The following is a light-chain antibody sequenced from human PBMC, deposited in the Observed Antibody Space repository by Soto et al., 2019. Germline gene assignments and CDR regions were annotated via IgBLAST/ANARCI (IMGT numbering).Light chain of an antibody. V-gene: IGLV2-18*02. CDR3: SSFTTSSTDVI. J-gene: IGLJ2*01. CDR1: SSDVGYYNR. CDR2: EVN. Sequence: QSALTQPPSVSGSPGESVTISCTGTSSDVGYYNRVSWYQQSPGTAPKLMIYEVNNRPSGVPNRFSGSKSGNTASLTISGLQAEDAADYYCSSFTTSSTDVIFGGGTKLTVL.